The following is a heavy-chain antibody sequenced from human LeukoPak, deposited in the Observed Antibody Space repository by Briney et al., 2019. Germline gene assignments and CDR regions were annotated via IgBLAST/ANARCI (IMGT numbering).Heavy chain of an antibody. J-gene: IGHJ6*03. D-gene: IGHD6-6*01. Sequence: GGSLRLSCAASGFTFSSYWMSWVRQAPGKGLEWVAIINQEGSETYYVDSVKGRFTISRDNAKNSLYLQMNSLRAEDTAVYYCAREGGRYSSSSGAPTYYYYMDVWGKGTTDTVSS. CDR2: INQEGSET. CDR3: AREGGRYSSSSGAPTYYYYMDV. CDR1: GFTFSSYW. V-gene: IGHV3-7*01.